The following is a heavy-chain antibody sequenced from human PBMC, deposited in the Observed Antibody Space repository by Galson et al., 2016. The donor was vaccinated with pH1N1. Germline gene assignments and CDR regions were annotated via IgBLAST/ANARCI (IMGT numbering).Heavy chain of an antibody. Sequence: QSGAEVKKPGESLKISCKASGYSFTRYWIAWVRQVLGKGLEWVGVVTPGGSTIRYRSPFPGQVTISSDKSTNTAYLQWLRLNASDTATYYCATQYDVGDYREDDLDIWGQGTMVIVSS. CDR2: VTPGGSTI. CDR3: ATQYDVGDYREDDLDI. J-gene: IGHJ3*02. D-gene: IGHD4-17*01. CDR1: GYSFTRYW. V-gene: IGHV5-51*03.